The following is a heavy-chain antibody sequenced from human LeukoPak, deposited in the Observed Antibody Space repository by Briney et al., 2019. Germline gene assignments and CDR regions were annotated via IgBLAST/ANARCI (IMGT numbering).Heavy chain of an antibody. CDR3: AFGELRYNWFDP. CDR2: IGPDGSEK. D-gene: IGHD3-10*01. J-gene: IGHJ5*02. Sequence: GGSLRLSCAASGFTFGYYWMSWVRQAPGTGLEWVANIGPDGSEKYYVDSVKGRFTISRDNAKSSLFLQMNSLRDEDTAVYYCAFGELRYNWFDPWGQGTLVTVSS. CDR1: GFTFGYYW. V-gene: IGHV3-7*01.